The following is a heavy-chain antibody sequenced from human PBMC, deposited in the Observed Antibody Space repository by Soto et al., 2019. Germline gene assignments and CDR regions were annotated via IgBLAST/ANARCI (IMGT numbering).Heavy chain of an antibody. CDR2: TSVSGAST. CDR3: AKGAYEGSGSYPNWFDP. CDR1: GFTFFSYA. Sequence: GSLRLSCAASGFTFFSYAMTWVRQAPGKGLEWVSATSVSGASTYYADSVKGRFTISRDNSKNTLYLQMNSLRAEDTAVYYCAKGAYEGSGSYPNWFDPWGQGTLVTAPQ. V-gene: IGHV3-23*01. D-gene: IGHD3-10*01. J-gene: IGHJ5*02.